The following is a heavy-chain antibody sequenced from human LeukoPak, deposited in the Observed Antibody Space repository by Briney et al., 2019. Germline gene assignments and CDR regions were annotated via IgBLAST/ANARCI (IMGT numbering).Heavy chain of an antibody. CDR3: ARVLHVDTAMAH. V-gene: IGHV3-21*04. J-gene: IGHJ4*02. D-gene: IGHD5-18*01. CDR1: GFTFTTYS. CDR2: ISGSSSYI. Sequence: PGGSLRLSCAASGFTFTTYSMDWVRQAPGKGLEWVSSISGSSSYIYYADSVKGRFTISRDNAKNSLFLQMNSLRAEDTAVYYCARVLHVDTAMAHWGQGTLVTVSS.